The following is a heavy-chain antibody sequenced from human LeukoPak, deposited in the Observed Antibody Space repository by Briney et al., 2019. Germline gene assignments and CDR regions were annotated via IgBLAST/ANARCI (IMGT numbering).Heavy chain of an antibody. D-gene: IGHD4-17*01. CDR1: GGSFSGYY. Sequence: SETLSLTCAVYGGSFSGYYWSWIRQPPGKGLEWIGEINHSGSTSYNPSLKSRVTISVDTSKNQFSLKLTSMTAADTAVYYCARLILDYGAERGFDYWGQGTLVTVSS. V-gene: IGHV4-34*01. CDR2: INHSGST. CDR3: ARLILDYGAERGFDY. J-gene: IGHJ4*02.